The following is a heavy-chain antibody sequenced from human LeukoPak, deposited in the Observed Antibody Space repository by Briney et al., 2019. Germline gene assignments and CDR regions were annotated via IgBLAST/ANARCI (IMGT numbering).Heavy chain of an antibody. J-gene: IGHJ4*02. D-gene: IGHD3-22*01. CDR3: ARGDLNYYDSSGYVDY. CDR1: GHTFTSYY. V-gene: IGHV1-46*01. Sequence: HWASVKVSCKASGHTFTSYYMHWVRQAPGQGLEWMGIINPSGGSTSYAQKFQGRVTMTRDTSTSTVYMELSSLRSEDTAVYYCARGDLNYYDSSGYVDYWGQGTLVTVSS. CDR2: INPSGGST.